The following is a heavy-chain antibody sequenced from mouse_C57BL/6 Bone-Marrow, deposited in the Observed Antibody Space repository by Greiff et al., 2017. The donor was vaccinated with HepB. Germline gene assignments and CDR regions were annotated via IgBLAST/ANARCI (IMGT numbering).Heavy chain of an antibody. J-gene: IGHJ4*01. CDR2: IDPETGGT. CDR3: TTVVAYYYAMDY. CDR1: GYTFTDYE. Sequence: VQLQQSGAELVRPGASVTLSCKASGYTFTDYEMHWVKQTPVHGLEWIGAIDPETGGTAYNQKFKGKAILTADKSSSTAYMERRGLTSEDSAVYYATTVVAYYYAMDYWGQGTSVTVSS. V-gene: IGHV1-15*01. D-gene: IGHD1-1*01.